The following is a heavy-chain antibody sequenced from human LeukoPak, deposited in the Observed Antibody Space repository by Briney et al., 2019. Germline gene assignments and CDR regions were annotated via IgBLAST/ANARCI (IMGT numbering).Heavy chain of an antibody. CDR2: IYYSGST. V-gene: IGHV4-39*07. J-gene: IGHJ4*02. D-gene: IGHD3-22*01. CDR1: GGSISSSSYY. Sequence: PSETLSLTCTVSGGSISSSSYYWGWIRQPPGKGLEWIGSIYYSGSTYYNPSLKSRVTISVDTSKNQFSLKLSSVTAADTAVYYCASFKRPIGDSSGSLYYFDYWGQGTLVTVSS. CDR3: ASFKRPIGDSSGSLYYFDY.